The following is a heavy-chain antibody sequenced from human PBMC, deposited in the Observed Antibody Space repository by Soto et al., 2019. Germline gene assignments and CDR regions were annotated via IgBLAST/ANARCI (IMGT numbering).Heavy chain of an antibody. CDR3: ARDFDSGNYYFDY. Sequence: ASVKVSCKASGYTFTSYGISWVRQAPGQGLEWMGWISSYTAKTNYAQKLQGRVTMTTDTSTSSAYMELRSLRSDDTAVYYCARDFDSGNYYFDYWGQGTLVTVSS. CDR2: ISSYTAKT. D-gene: IGHD1-26*01. J-gene: IGHJ4*02. CDR1: GYTFTSYG. V-gene: IGHV1-18*01.